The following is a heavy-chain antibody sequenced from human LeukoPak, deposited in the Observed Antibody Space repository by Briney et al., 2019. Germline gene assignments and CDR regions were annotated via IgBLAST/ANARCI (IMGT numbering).Heavy chain of an antibody. J-gene: IGHJ4*02. Sequence: GESLKISCKGSGFRFPNSWIAWLRQTPGKGLEWMGIIYPAYSETRYSPSFQGQVTNSVDESINTAYLQWSSLKASDTAMYYCAIPGGSGWYSAIYYESWGQGTLLTVSS. CDR2: IYPAYSET. V-gene: IGHV5-51*01. CDR1: GFRFPNSW. D-gene: IGHD6-19*01. CDR3: AIPGGSGWYSAIYYES.